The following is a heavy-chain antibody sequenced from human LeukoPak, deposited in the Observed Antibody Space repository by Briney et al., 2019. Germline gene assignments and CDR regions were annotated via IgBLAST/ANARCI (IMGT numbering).Heavy chain of an antibody. J-gene: IGHJ6*02. D-gene: IGHD1-26*01. CDR1: GFTFSSYN. CDR2: ISSSSNTI. Sequence: GGSLRLSCAASGFTFSSYNMNWVRQAPGKGLEWVSYISSSSNTIYYADSVKGRFTISRDNSKNTLYLQMNSLRAEDTAVYYCAKDLYSGSYYYGMDVWGQGTTVTVSS. CDR3: AKDLYSGSYYYGMDV. V-gene: IGHV3-48*01.